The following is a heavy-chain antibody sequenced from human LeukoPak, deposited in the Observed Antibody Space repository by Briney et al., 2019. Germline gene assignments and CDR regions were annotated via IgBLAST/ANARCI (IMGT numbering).Heavy chain of an antibody. D-gene: IGHD6-19*01. J-gene: IGHJ6*03. CDR3: ARDPSSGWYGYYYYYMDV. CDR2: ISAYNGNT. V-gene: IGHV1-18*01. CDR1: GYTFTSYG. Sequence: ASVNVSCKASGYTFTSYGISWVRQAPGQGLEWMGWISAYNGNTNYAQKLQGRVTMTTDTSTSTAYMELRSLRSDDTAVYYCARDPSSGWYGYYYYYMDVWGKGTTVTVSS.